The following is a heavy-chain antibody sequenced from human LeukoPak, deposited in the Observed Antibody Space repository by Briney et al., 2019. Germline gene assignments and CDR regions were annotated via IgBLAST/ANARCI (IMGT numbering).Heavy chain of an antibody. Sequence: SVKVSCKASGGTFSSYAISWVRQAPGQGLEWMGGIIPIFGTASYAQKFQGRVTITTDESTSTAYMELSSLRSEDTAVYYCARGGGSSWYFEGGWFDPWGQGTLVTVSS. V-gene: IGHV1-69*05. D-gene: IGHD6-13*01. CDR1: GGTFSSYA. CDR3: ARGGGSSWYFEGGWFDP. J-gene: IGHJ5*02. CDR2: IIPIFGTA.